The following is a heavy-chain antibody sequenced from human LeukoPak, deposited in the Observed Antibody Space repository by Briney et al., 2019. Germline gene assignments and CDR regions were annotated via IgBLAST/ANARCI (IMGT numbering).Heavy chain of an antibody. D-gene: IGHD1-20*01. CDR2: MNPNSGYT. J-gene: IGHJ4*02. CDR1: GYTFTSYD. V-gene: IGHV1-8*01. CDR3: AMRPDNWNDDGNIDY. Sequence: GASVKVSCKASGYTFTSYDINWVRQATGQGLEWMGWMNPNSGYTGYAQKFQGRVTMTRNTSITTAYMELSSLRSADTAVYYCAMRPDNWNDDGNIDYWGQGTLVTVSS.